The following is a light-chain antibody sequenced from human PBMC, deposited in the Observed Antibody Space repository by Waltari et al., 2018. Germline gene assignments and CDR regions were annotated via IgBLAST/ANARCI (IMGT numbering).Light chain of an antibody. J-gene: IGLJ3*02. Sequence: QSALTQPASVSGSPGQSLTISCTGTSSAVGGYNYVSWYQQHPGKAPKLMIYDVSNRPSGVSSRFSGSKSGNTASLTISGLQAEDEADYYCSSYTSSSTLWVFGGGTKLTVL. CDR2: DVS. V-gene: IGLV2-14*03. CDR1: SSAVGGYNY. CDR3: SSYTSSSTLWV.